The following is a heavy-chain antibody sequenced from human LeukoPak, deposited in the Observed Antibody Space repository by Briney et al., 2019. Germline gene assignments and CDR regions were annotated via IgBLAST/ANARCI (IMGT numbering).Heavy chain of an antibody. CDR3: ARRYCSGGTCYGDY. D-gene: IGHD2-15*01. CDR2: IYYSGST. Sequence: SETLSLTCTVSGGSISSYYWSWIRQPPGKGLEWIGYIYYSGSTNYNPSLKSRVTISVDTSRNQFSLKLSSATAADTAVYYCARRYCSGGTCYGDYWGQGTLVTVSS. J-gene: IGHJ4*02. CDR1: GGSISSYY. V-gene: IGHV4-59*08.